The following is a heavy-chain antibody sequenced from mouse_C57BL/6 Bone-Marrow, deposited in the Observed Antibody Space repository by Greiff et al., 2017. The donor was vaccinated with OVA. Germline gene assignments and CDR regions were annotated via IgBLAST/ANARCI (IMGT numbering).Heavy chain of an antibody. D-gene: IGHD4-1*01. Sequence: VQLQQSGPELVKPGASVNISCKASGYSFTGYYMNWVKQSPEKSLEWIGEINPSTGGTTYNQKFKAKATLTVDKSSSTAYMQLKSLTSEYSAVYYCARGGTSPFAYWGQGTLVTVSA. V-gene: IGHV1-42*01. CDR3: ARGGTSPFAY. CDR2: INPSTGGT. J-gene: IGHJ3*01. CDR1: GYSFTGYY.